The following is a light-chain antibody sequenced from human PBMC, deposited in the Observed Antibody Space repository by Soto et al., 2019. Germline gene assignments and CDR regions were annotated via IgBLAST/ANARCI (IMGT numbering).Light chain of an antibody. CDR3: ETWDSDTRV. CDR1: SGHSTYI. CDR2: LEGSGSY. V-gene: IGLV4-60*03. J-gene: IGLJ2*01. Sequence: QLVLTQASSASASLGSSVKLTCTLNSGHSTYIIAWHQHQPGKAPRYLMKLEGSGSYNKGSGVPDRFSGSSSGADRYLTIFNLQSEDEAAYYCETWDSDTRVFGGGTKLTVL.